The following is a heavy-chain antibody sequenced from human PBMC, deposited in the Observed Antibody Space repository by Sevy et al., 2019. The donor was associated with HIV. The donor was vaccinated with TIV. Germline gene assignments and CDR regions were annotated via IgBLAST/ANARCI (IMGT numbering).Heavy chain of an antibody. CDR2: TYYRSTWHK. J-gene: IGHJ4*02. Sequence: QSQTLSLICAISGDTVSSDSAAWNWIRQSPARGLEWMGRTYYRSTWHKDYATSLNSRMTINPDTSKNQFSLQLKSVTPEDTAVYYCARDHNFVLDFWGQGILVTVSS. D-gene: IGHD1-20*01. CDR3: ARDHNFVLDF. CDR1: GDTVSSDSAA. V-gene: IGHV6-1*01.